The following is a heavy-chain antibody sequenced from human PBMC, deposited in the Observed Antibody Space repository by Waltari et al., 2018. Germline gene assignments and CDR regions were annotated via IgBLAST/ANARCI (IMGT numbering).Heavy chain of an antibody. J-gene: IGHJ4*02. D-gene: IGHD3-22*01. CDR2: ISSSGSTI. V-gene: IGHV3-11*04. CDR3: ASFYYYDSSGSDY. CDR1: GFTFRDHY. Sequence: QVQLVESGGGWVKHGGSLSLSCAALGFTFRDHYRSGIRQAPGKGLEWVSYISSSGSTIYYADSVKGRFTISRDNAKNSLYLQMNSLRAEDTAVYYCASFYYYDSSGSDYWGQGTLVTVSS.